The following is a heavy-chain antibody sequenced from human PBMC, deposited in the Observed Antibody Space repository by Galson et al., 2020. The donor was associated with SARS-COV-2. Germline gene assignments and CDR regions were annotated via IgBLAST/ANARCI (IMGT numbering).Heavy chain of an antibody. CDR1: GFTFSSYA. D-gene: IGHD5-12*01. Sequence: SGFTFSSYAMHWVRQAPGKGLEWVAVISYDGSNKYYADSVKGRFTISRDNSKNTLYLQMNSLRAEDTAVYYCARVGNGGYRGPFDYWGQGTLVTVSS. CDR2: ISYDGSNK. CDR3: ARVGNGGYRGPFDY. V-gene: IGHV3-30*04. J-gene: IGHJ4*02.